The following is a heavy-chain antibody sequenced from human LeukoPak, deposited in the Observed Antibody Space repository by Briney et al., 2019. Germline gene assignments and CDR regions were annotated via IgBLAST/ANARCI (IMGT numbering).Heavy chain of an antibody. CDR3: ARDPQSSDSSGYYSPFDY. Sequence: ASVKVSCKASGYTFTSYYMHWVRQAPGQGLEWMGIINPSGGSTSYAQKFQGRVTMTRDTSTGTVYMELSSLRSEDTAVYYCARDPQSSDSSGYYSPFDYWGQGTLVTVSS. CDR2: INPSGGST. CDR1: GYTFTSYY. D-gene: IGHD3-22*01. V-gene: IGHV1-46*01. J-gene: IGHJ4*02.